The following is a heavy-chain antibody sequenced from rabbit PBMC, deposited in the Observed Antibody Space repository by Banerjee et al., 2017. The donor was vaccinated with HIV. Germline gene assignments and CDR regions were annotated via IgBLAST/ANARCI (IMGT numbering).Heavy chain of an antibody. CDR3: ARRGWAGYTDYADPLKL. J-gene: IGHJ4*01. D-gene: IGHD7-1*01. Sequence: QEQLEESGGDLVKPGASLTLTCTASGLDFSTKYYMCWVRQAPGKGLEWIGCINTDSGSAYYASWAKGRLTISKTSATTVTLQMTSLTAADTATYFCARRGWAGYTDYADPLKLWGPGTLVTVS. CDR1: GLDFSTKYY. V-gene: IGHV1S45*01. CDR2: INTDSGSA.